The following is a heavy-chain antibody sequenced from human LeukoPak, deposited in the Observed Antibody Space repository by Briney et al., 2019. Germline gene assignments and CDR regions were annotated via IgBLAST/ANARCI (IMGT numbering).Heavy chain of an antibody. D-gene: IGHD2-21*02. CDR2: IYSGGRT. J-gene: IGHJ6*03. V-gene: IGHV3-53*01. CDR1: GFTVSSNY. CDR3: AKGTALLLGYYYYYMDV. Sequence: GGSLRLSCAAYGFTVSSNYMSWVRQAPGKGLEWVSVIYSGGRTYYADSVKGRFTISRYNSKNTLYLQMNSLRAEDTAVYYCAKGTALLLGYYYYYMDVWGKGTTVTISS.